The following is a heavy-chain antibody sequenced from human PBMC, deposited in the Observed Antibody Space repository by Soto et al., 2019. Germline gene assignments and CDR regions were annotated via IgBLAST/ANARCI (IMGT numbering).Heavy chain of an antibody. V-gene: IGHV3-21*01. CDR3: ARESEDLTSNFDY. Sequence: PGGSLRLSCAASGFTFSRYSMNWVRQAPGKGLEWVSSISSTTNYIYYADSMKGRFTVSRDNAKNSVYLDMNSLSAEDTAVCYCARESEDLTSNFDYWGQGTLVTVSS. CDR2: ISSTTNYI. J-gene: IGHJ4*02. CDR1: GFTFSRYS.